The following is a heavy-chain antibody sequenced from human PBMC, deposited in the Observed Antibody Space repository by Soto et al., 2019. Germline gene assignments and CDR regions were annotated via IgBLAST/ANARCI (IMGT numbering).Heavy chain of an antibody. V-gene: IGHV3-53*01. CDR2: IYSGGNT. CDR1: GFTVISYY. J-gene: IGHJ4*02. D-gene: IGHD3-22*01. Sequence: AGGSLRLSCAASGFTVISYYMSWVRQAPGKGLEWVSVIYSGGNTYYADSVKGRFTISRDNSKNTLYLQMNNLRAEDTAVYYCARVHHSGGYYSNTYFAYWGQGTLVTVSS. CDR3: ARVHHSGGYYSNTYFAY.